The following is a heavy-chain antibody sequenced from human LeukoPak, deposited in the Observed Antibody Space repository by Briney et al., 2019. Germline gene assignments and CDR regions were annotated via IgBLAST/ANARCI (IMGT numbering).Heavy chain of an antibody. CDR3: ARAAPLYYYYYYMDV. CDR2: MNPNSGNT. J-gene: IGHJ6*03. Sequence: ASVKVSWKASGYTFTSYDINWVRQATGQGLEWMGWMNPNSGNTGYAQKFQGRVTMTRNTSISTAYMELSSLRSEDTAVYYCARAAPLYYYYYYMDVWGKGTTVTVSS. D-gene: IGHD2-15*01. V-gene: IGHV1-8*01. CDR1: GYTFTSYD.